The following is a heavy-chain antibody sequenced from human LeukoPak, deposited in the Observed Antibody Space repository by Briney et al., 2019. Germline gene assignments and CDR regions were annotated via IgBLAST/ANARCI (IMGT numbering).Heavy chain of an antibody. Sequence: PGGSLRLSCAASGFTVSSNYMSWVRQAPGKGLEWVSVIYSGGSTYYADSVKGRFTISRDNSKNTLYLQMNSLRAEDTAVYYCARDIIRVYGDPYWGQGTLVTVSS. CDR2: IYSGGST. CDR3: ARDIIRVYGDPY. V-gene: IGHV3-66*01. J-gene: IGHJ4*02. CDR1: GFTVSSNY. D-gene: IGHD4-17*01.